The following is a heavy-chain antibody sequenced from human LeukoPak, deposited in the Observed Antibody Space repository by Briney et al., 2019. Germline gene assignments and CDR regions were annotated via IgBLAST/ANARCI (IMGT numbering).Heavy chain of an antibody. D-gene: IGHD3-10*01. Sequence: GASVKVSCKASGYTFTGYYMHWVRQAPGQGLEWMGWLNPNSGGTNYAQKFQGWVTMTRDTSISTAYMELSRLRSDDTAVYYCARGGWFGELLSRGYDAFDIWGQGTMVTVSS. J-gene: IGHJ3*02. CDR2: LNPNSGGT. CDR3: ARGGWFGELLSRGYDAFDI. CDR1: GYTFTGYY. V-gene: IGHV1-2*04.